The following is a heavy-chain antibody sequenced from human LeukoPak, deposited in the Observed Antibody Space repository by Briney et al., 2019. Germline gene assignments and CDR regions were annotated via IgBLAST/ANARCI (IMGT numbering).Heavy chain of an antibody. CDR1: GFTFSSQA. J-gene: IGHJ4*02. V-gene: IGHV3-23*01. CDR2: ISGGGGST. D-gene: IGHD3-3*01. CDR3: AKGPLSGYSPDY. Sequence: GGSLRLSCAASGFTFSSQAMSGARQAPGKGLEWVSSISGGGGSTYYADSVKGRFTISRDNSKNTLYLQVNSLRAEDTAVYYCAKGPLSGYSPDYWGQGTLVTVSS.